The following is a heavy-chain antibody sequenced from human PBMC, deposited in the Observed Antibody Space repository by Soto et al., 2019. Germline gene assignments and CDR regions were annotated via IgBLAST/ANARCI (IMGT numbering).Heavy chain of an antibody. CDR1: GGSISSYY. J-gene: IGHJ4*02. CDR3: ARYSSVGWWDYFDY. D-gene: IGHD2-15*01. CDR2: IYYSGST. V-gene: IGHV4-59*01. Sequence: SETLSLTCTVSGGSISSYYWSWIRQPPGKGLEWIGYIYYSGSTNYNPSLKSRVTISVDTSKNQFSLKLSSVTAADTAVYYCARYSSVGWWDYFDYWGQGTLVTVSS.